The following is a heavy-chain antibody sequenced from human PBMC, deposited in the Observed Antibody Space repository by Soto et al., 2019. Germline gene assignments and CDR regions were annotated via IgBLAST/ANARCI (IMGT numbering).Heavy chain of an antibody. CDR1: GFPFSTYE. CDR3: ARDLVVGYLDY. CDR2: ISAGGSRT. J-gene: IGHJ4*02. V-gene: IGHV3-48*03. D-gene: IGHD6-6*01. Sequence: PGGSLRLSCAASGFPFSTYEMNWVRQAPGKGLEWISFISAGGSRTNYADSVKGRFIISRDNAKNSVYLELNSLRAEDTAVYYCARDLVVGYLDYWGQGTLVTVSS.